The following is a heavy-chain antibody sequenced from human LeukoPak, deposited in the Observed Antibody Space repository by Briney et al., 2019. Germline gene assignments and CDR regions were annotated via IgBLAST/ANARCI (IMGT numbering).Heavy chain of an antibody. Sequence: PSETLSLTCTVSGGSISSSSYYWSWIRQPPGKGLEWIGEINHSGSTNYNPSLKSRVTISVDTSKNQFSLKLSSVTAADTAVYYCARAPMTTVVTPSNWFDPWGQGTLVTVSS. V-gene: IGHV4-39*07. CDR2: INHSGST. J-gene: IGHJ5*02. CDR1: GGSISSSSYY. CDR3: ARAPMTTVVTPSNWFDP. D-gene: IGHD4-23*01.